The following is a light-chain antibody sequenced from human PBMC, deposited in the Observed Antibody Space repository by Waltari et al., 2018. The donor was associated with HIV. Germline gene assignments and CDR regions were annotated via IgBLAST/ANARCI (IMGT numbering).Light chain of an antibody. Sequence: QSVLTQPPSASGTPGQRVTISCSGSSSNIGSNAVNWYQQLPGTAPKPPFCSSNQRPSGVPDRFSGSKPGTSASLAISGLQSDDEADDYCAAWDDSLNDSCVFGPGTKVTVL. J-gene: IGLJ1*01. CDR3: AAWDDSLNDSCV. CDR1: SSNIGSNA. CDR2: SSN. V-gene: IGLV1-44*01.